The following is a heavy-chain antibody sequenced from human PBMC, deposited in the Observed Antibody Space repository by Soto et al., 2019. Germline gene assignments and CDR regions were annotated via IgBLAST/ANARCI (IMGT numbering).Heavy chain of an antibody. Sequence: SETLSLTCTVSGDSIISYYCTWSRHPAGKGLEYIGYIYYSGRTYYNPSLKSRVTISVDTSKNQFSLKLSSVTAADTAVYYCARGHLGITTTGTWYDFDYWGQGTLVTVSS. D-gene: IGHD2-15*01. CDR3: ARGHLGITTTGTWYDFDY. J-gene: IGHJ4*02. V-gene: IGHV4-59*01. CDR1: GDSIISYY. CDR2: IYYSGRT.